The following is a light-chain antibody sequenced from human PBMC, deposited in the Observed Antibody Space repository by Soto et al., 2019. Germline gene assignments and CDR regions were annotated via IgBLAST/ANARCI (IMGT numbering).Light chain of an antibody. CDR1: QSVSSY. V-gene: IGKV1-39*01. CDR3: KQLYDIPPT. CDR2: AAY. J-gene: IGKJ2*01. Sequence: DIQMTQSPSSLSASVGDRVTITCRASQSVSSYLNWYQQKPGKAPKLLIYAAYSLQSGVPSRFSGSGSGTDFTLTISSLQAEDVAVYYCKQLYDIPPTVGQGTKVDIK.